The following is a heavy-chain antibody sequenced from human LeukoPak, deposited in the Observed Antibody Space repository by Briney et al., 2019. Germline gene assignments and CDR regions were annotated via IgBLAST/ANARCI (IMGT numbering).Heavy chain of an antibody. D-gene: IGHD3-9*01. Sequence: ASVKVSCKASGYTFTGYYMHWVRQAPGQGLEWMGWINPNSGGTNYAQKFQGRVTMTRDTSISTAYMELSRLRSDDTAVYYCARNDILTGYDLDFWGQGTLVTVSS. J-gene: IGHJ4*02. CDR1: GYTFTGYY. CDR2: INPNSGGT. V-gene: IGHV1-2*02. CDR3: ARNDILTGYDLDF.